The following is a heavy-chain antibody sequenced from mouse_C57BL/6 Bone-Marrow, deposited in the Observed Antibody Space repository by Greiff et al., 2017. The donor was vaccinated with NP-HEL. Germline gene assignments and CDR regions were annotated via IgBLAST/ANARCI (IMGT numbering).Heavy chain of an antibody. CDR2: INPGSGGT. V-gene: IGHV1-54*01. J-gene: IGHJ3*01. CDR1: GYAFTNYL. CDR3: ARSGYYGSSYDWFAY. Sequence: VQLVESGAELVRPGTSVKVSCKASGYAFTNYLIEWVKQRPGQGLEWIGVINPGSGGTNYNEKFKGKATLTADKSSSTAYMQLSSLTSEDSAVYFCARSGYYGSSYDWFAYWGQGTLVTVSA. D-gene: IGHD1-1*01.